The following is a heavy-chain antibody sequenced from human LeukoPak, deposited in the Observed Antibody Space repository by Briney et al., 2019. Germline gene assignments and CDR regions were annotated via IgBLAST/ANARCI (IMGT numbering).Heavy chain of an antibody. CDR3: ARGSGSYRDDAFDT. D-gene: IGHD1-26*01. J-gene: IGHJ3*02. CDR1: GFTFSRYD. V-gene: IGHV3-13*01. CDR2: IDTAGDT. Sequence: GGSLRLSCAASGFTFSRYDMHWVRQVTGKSLEWVSAIDTAGDTYYPGSVKGRFTISRENAKNSLYLQMNSLRAEDTAVYYCARGSGSYRDDAFDTWGQGTMVTVSS.